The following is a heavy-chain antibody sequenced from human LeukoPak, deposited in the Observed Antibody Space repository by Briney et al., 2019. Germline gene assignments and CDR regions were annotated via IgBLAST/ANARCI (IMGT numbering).Heavy chain of an antibody. Sequence: SETLSLTCAVYGGSFSGYYWSWIRQPPGKGLEWIGEINRSGSTNYNPSLKSRVTISVDTSKNQFSLKLSSVTAADTAVYYCARVVGATTGFDYWGQGTLVTVSS. CDR3: ARVVGATTGFDY. CDR2: INRSGST. J-gene: IGHJ4*02. V-gene: IGHV4-34*01. D-gene: IGHD1-26*01. CDR1: GGSFSGYY.